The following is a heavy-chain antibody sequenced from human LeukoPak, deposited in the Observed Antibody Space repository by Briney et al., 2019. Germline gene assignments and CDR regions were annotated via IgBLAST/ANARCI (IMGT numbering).Heavy chain of an antibody. CDR3: ARGLSGYYDYVWGSYRNYGGAFDI. V-gene: IGHV4-39*07. D-gene: IGHD3-16*02. J-gene: IGHJ3*02. CDR2: IYYSGST. Sequence: PSETLSLTCTVSGGSISSSSYYWGWIRQPPGKGLEWIGSIYYSGSTYYNPSLKSRVTISVDTSKNQFSLKLSSVTAADTAVYYCARGLSGYYDYVWGSYRNYGGAFDIWGQGTMVTVSS. CDR1: GGSISSSSYY.